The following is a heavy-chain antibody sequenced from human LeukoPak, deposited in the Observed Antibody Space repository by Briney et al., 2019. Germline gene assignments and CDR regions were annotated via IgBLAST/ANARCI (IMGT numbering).Heavy chain of an antibody. J-gene: IGHJ4*02. Sequence: SETLSLTCTVSGGSISSSSYYWGWIRQPPGKGLEWIGSIYYSGSTYYNPSLKSRVTISVDRSKNQFSLKLSSVTAADTAVYYCARADSSGYYDYSALGYWGQGTLVTVSS. D-gene: IGHD3-22*01. V-gene: IGHV4-39*07. CDR3: ARADSSGYYDYSALGY. CDR2: IYYSGST. CDR1: GGSISSSSYY.